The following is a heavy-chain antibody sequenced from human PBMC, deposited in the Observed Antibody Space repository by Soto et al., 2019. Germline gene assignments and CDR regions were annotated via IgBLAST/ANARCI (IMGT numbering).Heavy chain of an antibody. CDR3: TKERRMGDTECFHH. V-gene: IGHV3-23*01. J-gene: IGHJ1*01. CDR1: EFTFNTYA. Sequence: EVQLLESGGGLVQPGGSLRLSCADSEFTFNTYAMSWVRHAPGKGLEWVSSISRSGRSTYYADSVKGRVTISRDNSESTLYLQMNRLRIEDTAVYYYTKERRMGDTECFHHWGQGVLVIVSS. D-gene: IGHD3-16*01. CDR2: ISRSGRST.